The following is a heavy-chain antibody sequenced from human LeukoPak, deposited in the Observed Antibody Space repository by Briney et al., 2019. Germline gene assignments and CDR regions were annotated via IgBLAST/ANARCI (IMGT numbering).Heavy chain of an antibody. D-gene: IGHD5-24*01. CDR1: GGSLSSYY. CDR2: TYYSGST. CDR3: ARSRDGYNEIDY. Sequence: PSETLSLTCTVSGGSLSSYYWSWIRQPPGKGLEWIGYTYYSGSTNYNPSLKSRFTISVDTSKNQFSLKLSSVTAADTAVYYCARSRDGYNEIDYWGQGTLVTVSS. J-gene: IGHJ4*02. V-gene: IGHV4-59*08.